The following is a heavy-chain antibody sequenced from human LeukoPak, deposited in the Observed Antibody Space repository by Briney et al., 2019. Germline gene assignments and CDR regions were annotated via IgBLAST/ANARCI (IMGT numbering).Heavy chain of an antibody. D-gene: IGHD2-2*01. J-gene: IGHJ3*02. CDR3: ARDLTAANTPDDAFDI. Sequence: ASVKVSCKASGYTFTSYDINWVRQATGQGLEWMGWISAYNGNTNYAQKLQGRVTMTTDTSTSTAYMELRSLRSDDTAVYYCARDLTAANTPDDAFDIWGQGTMVTVSS. V-gene: IGHV1-18*01. CDR2: ISAYNGNT. CDR1: GYTFTSYD.